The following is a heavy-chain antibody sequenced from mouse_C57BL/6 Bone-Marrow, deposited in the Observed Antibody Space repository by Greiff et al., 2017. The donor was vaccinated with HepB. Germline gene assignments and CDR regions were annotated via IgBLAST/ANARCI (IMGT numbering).Heavy chain of an antibody. D-gene: IGHD2-10*01. V-gene: IGHV5-17*01. CDR1: GFTFSDYG. Sequence: VQLKESGGGLVKPGGSLKLSCAASGFTFSDYGVHWVRQAPEKGLEWVAYISSGSSTIYYADTVKGRFTISRDNAKNTLFLQMTSLRSEDTAMYYCASLPFYYARDYWGQGTSVTVSS. CDR2: ISSGSSTI. CDR3: ASLPFYYARDY. J-gene: IGHJ4*01.